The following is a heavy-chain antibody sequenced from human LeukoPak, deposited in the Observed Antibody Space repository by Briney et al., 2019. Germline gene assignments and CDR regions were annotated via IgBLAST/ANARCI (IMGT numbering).Heavy chain of an antibody. CDR3: ARGTGYSTCWFDP. CDR1: GYIFTGYY. Sequence: GASVKVSCKASGYIFTGYYMHWVRQAPGQGLEWMGWINPNTGGTNYAHKFQGRVTMTRDTSISTAYMELSRLRSDDTAVYYCARGTGYSTCWFDPWGQGTLVTVSS. CDR2: INPNTGGT. V-gene: IGHV1-2*02. D-gene: IGHD6-13*01. J-gene: IGHJ5*02.